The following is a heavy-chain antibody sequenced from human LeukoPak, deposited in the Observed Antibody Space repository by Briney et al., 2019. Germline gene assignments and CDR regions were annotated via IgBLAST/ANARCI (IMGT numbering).Heavy chain of an antibody. V-gene: IGHV1-18*01. J-gene: IGHJ5*02. CDR2: ISVQNANT. CDR1: GYTFRNFG. CDR3: ARGLEWLTRRHTWFDP. Sequence: ASVKVSCKASGYTFRNFGITWVRQAPGQGLEWMGWISVQNANTNYAQKLQGRVTMTTDTSTSTAYMELRSLRSDDTAVYYCARGLEWLTRRHTWFDPWGQGTLVTVSS. D-gene: IGHD3-3*01.